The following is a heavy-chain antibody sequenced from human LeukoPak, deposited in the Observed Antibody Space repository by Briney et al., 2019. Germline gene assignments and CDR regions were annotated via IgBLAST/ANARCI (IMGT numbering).Heavy chain of an antibody. J-gene: IGHJ5*02. CDR2: INPNSGGT. Sequence: ASVKVSCKASGYTFTGYYMHWVRQAPGQGLEWMGWINPNSGGTNYAQKFQGRVTMTRDTSISTAYMELSRLRSDDTAVYYCARGGSLFRVRNWLDPWGQGTLVTVSS. D-gene: IGHD1-26*01. V-gene: IGHV1-2*02. CDR1: GYTFTGYY. CDR3: ARGGSLFRVRNWLDP.